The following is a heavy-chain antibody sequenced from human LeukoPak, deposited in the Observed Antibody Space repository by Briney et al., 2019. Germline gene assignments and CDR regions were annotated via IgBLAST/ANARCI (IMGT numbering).Heavy chain of an antibody. CDR2: INPGGSSI. J-gene: IGHJ4*02. Sequence: GGSLRLSCAASGFTFSSYWMHWVRQVPGKGLVWVARINPGGSSITYADSVKGRFTISRDNAKNTLYLQMDSLRAEGTGVYYCARSNQADDYWGQGTLVTVSS. D-gene: IGHD1-14*01. CDR3: ARSNQADDY. CDR1: GFTFSSYW. V-gene: IGHV3-74*01.